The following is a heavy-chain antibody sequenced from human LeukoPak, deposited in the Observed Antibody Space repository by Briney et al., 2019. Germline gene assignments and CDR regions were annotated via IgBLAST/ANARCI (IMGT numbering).Heavy chain of an antibody. CDR2: IYYSGST. J-gene: IGHJ5*02. V-gene: IGHV4-39*01. CDR3: ARSQGSGWYGVDWFDP. CDR1: GGSISSSSYY. Sequence: SETLSLTCTVSGGSISSSSYYWVWIRQPPGKGLEWIGSIYYSGSTYYNPSLKSRVTISVDTSKNQFSLKLSSVTAADTAVYYCARSQGSGWYGVDWFDPWGQGTLVTVSS. D-gene: IGHD6-19*01.